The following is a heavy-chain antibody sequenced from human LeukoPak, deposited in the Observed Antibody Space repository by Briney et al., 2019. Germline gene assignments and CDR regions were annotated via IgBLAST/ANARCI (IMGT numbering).Heavy chain of an antibody. V-gene: IGHV3-74*01. CDR3: ARAPSEIGGYYPEYFRH. CDR1: GFTFSSYW. Sequence: GGSLRLSCAASGFTFSSYWMHWVRQAPGKGLVWVSRIKSDGSTDYADSVKGRSTISRDNAKNTLSLQMNSLRAEDTGVYYCARAPSEIGGYYPEYFRHWGQGTLVTVSS. D-gene: IGHD3-22*01. CDR2: IKSDGST. J-gene: IGHJ1*01.